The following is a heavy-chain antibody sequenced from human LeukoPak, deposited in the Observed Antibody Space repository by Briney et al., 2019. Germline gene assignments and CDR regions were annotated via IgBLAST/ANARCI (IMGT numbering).Heavy chain of an antibody. D-gene: IGHD3-3*01. CDR2: MNPNSGNT. Sequence: GASVKVSCKASGYTFTSYDINWVRQATGQGLEWMGWMNPNSGNTGYAQKFQGRVTMTRNTSISTAYMELSSLRSEDTAVYYCATGLDDFWSGYPPPGFDPWGQGTLVTVSS. J-gene: IGHJ5*02. CDR1: GYTFTSYD. CDR3: ATGLDDFWSGYPPPGFDP. V-gene: IGHV1-8*01.